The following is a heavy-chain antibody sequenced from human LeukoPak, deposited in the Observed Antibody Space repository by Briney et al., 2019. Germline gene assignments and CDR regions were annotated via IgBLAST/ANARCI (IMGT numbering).Heavy chain of an antibody. CDR1: GGSISSYY. Sequence: SETLSLTCTVSGGSISSYYWSWIRQPPGKGLEWIGYIYYSGSTNYNPSLKSRVTISVDTSKNQFSPKLSSVTAADTAVYYCARGDYYDSSGYLEQPDYFDYWGQGTLVTVSS. CDR2: IYYSGST. D-gene: IGHD3-22*01. CDR3: ARGDYYDSSGYLEQPDYFDY. J-gene: IGHJ4*02. V-gene: IGHV4-59*01.